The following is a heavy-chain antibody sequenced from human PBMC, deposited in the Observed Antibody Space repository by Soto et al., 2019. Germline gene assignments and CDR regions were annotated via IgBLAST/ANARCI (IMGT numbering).Heavy chain of an antibody. CDR2: ISSTSTI. J-gene: IGHJ4*02. Sequence: EVQLVESGGGLVQPGGSLRLSCAASGFSFSSYGMNWVRQAPGKGLEWVSYISSTSTIAYADSVKGRFTVSRDNAKNSLYLQMYSPGVEETAVYFCARHKAAADQILDDWGQGTLVTVSS. D-gene: IGHD6-13*01. CDR1: GFSFSSYG. V-gene: IGHV3-48*01. CDR3: ARHKAAADQILDD.